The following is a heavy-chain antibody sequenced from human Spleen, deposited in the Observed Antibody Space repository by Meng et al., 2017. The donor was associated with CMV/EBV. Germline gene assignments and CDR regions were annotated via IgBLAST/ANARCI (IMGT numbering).Heavy chain of an antibody. CDR3: ARARYNFWSGYYHFDY. Sequence: GGSLRLSCEASGFTFTSYAMSWVRQAPGKGLEWVSVIYSGGSTYYADSVKGRFTISRDNSKNTLYLQMNSLRAEDTAVYYCARARYNFWSGYYHFDYWGQGTLVTVSS. D-gene: IGHD3-3*01. CDR2: IYSGGST. J-gene: IGHJ4*02. CDR1: GFTFTSYA. V-gene: IGHV3-53*01.